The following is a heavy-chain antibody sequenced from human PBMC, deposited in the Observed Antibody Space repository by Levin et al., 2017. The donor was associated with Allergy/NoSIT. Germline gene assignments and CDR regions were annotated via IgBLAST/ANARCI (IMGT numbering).Heavy chain of an antibody. D-gene: IGHD3-22*01. V-gene: IGHV3-15*01. CDR3: TTDINAVVVMVN. J-gene: IGHJ4*02. CDR1: GFTFSNAW. Sequence: GESLKISCAASGFTFSNAWMSWVRQAPGKGLEWVGRIKSKTDGGTTDYAAPVKGRFTISRDDSKNTLYLQMNSLKTEDTAVYYCTTDINAVVVMVNWGQGTLVTVSS. CDR2: IKSKTDGGTT.